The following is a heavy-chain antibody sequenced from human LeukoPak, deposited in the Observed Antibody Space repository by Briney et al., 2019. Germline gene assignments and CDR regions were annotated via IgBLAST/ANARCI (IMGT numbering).Heavy chain of an antibody. CDR2: IRYDGSNI. D-gene: IGHD1-7*01. V-gene: IGHV3-30*02. J-gene: IGHJ4*02. CDR1: GFTFSSYG. Sequence: GGSLRLSCAASGFTFSSYGMHWVRQAPGKGLEWVAFIRYDGSNIYYADFVKGRFTISRDNSKNTLYLQMNSLRAEDTALYYCAKDHWNYQAPFDYWGQGTLVTVSS. CDR3: AKDHWNYQAPFDY.